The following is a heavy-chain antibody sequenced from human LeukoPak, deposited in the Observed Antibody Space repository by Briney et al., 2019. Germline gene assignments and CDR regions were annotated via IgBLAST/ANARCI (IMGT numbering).Heavy chain of an antibody. D-gene: IGHD2-15*01. CDR1: GDSVTGYY. CDR3: VIGVGWQPDY. CDR2: IYIIGTT. J-gene: IGHJ4*02. V-gene: IGHV4-59*02. Sequence: SETLTLTCTVFGDSVTGYYLNWVRQPPGKGLEWIGHIYIIGTTNYNPSLKSRLTISADTSKNQFSLKLRSVTAADTAVYYCVIGVGWQPDYWGQGALVTVSS.